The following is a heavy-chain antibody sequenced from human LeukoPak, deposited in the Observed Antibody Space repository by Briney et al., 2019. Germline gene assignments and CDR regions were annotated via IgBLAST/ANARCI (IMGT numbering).Heavy chain of an antibody. V-gene: IGHV4-59*01. CDR3: ARFQYSSGWYYIDYFDY. CDR1: GGSISSYY. Sequence: PSETLSLTCTVAGGSISSYYWSWIRQPPGKGLEWIGYIYYSGSTNYNPSLKSRVTISVGTSKNQFSLKLSSVTAADTAVHYCARFQYSSGWYYIDYFDYWGQGTLVTVSS. CDR2: IYYSGST. D-gene: IGHD6-19*01. J-gene: IGHJ4*02.